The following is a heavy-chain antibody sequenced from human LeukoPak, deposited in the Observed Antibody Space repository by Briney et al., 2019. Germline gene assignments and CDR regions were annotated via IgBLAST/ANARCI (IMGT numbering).Heavy chain of an antibody. CDR1: GFTFSSSS. CDR2: ISSSSSYI. D-gene: IGHD3-10*01. J-gene: IGHJ3*02. V-gene: IGHV3-21*01. CDR3: ARAKGRVRGVIHAFDI. Sequence: GGSLRLSCAASGFTFSSSSMNWVRQAPGKGLEWVSSISSSSSYIYYADSVKGRFTISRDNAKNSLYLQMNSLRAEDTAVYYCARAKGRVRGVIHAFDIWGQGTMVTVSS.